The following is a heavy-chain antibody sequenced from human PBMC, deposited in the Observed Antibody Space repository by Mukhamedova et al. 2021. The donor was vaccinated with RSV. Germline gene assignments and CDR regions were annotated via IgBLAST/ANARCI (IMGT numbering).Heavy chain of an antibody. CDR2: INHSGST. V-gene: IGHV4-34*01. J-gene: IGHJ4*02. Sequence: GKGLEWIGEINHSGSTNYNPSLKSRVTISVDTSKNQFSLKMSSVTAADTAVYYCARPGIVGATNPYYFDYWGQGTLVTGSS. D-gene: IGHD1-26*01. CDR3: ARPGIVGATNPYYFDY.